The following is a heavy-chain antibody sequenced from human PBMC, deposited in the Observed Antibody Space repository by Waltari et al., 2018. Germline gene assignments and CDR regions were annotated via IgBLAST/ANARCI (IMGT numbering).Heavy chain of an antibody. D-gene: IGHD6-19*01. Sequence: EVQLLESGGGLVQPGGSLRLSCAASGFTFSSYAMSWVRQAPGKGLEWVSAMSGSGGSTYYADSVKGRLNISRDKSKNTLYLQMNILRAEDTAEYDCAKVRRAIAVAANFDYWGQGTLVTVSS. CDR2: MSGSGGST. J-gene: IGHJ4*02. CDR3: AKVRRAIAVAANFDY. V-gene: IGHV3-23*01. CDR1: GFTFSSYA.